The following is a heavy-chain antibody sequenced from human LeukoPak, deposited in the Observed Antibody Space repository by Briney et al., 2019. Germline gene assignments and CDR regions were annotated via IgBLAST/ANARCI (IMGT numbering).Heavy chain of an antibody. CDR2: ISSYNGNT. CDR1: GYTFTSYG. CDR3: ASSSIAARPRWFDP. D-gene: IGHD6-6*01. J-gene: IGHJ5*02. V-gene: IGHV1-18*01. Sequence: GASVKVSCKASGYTFTSYGISWVRQAPGQGLEWMGWISSYNGNTNYAQKLQGRVTMTTDTSTSTAYMELRSLRSDDTAVYYCASSSIAARPRWFDPWGQGTLVTVSS.